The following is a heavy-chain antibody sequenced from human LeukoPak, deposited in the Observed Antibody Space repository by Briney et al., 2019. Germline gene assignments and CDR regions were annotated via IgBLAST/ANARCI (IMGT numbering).Heavy chain of an antibody. D-gene: IGHD6-13*01. V-gene: IGHV3-48*01. CDR1: GFTFSSYS. Sequence: PGGSLRLSCAASGFTFSSYSMNWVRQAPGKGLEWVSYISSSSSTIYYADSVKGRFTISRDNAKNSLYLQMNSLRAEDTAVYYCAKDARGGAAAGLDWFDPWGQGTLVTVSS. CDR3: AKDARGGAAAGLDWFDP. CDR2: ISSSSSTI. J-gene: IGHJ5*02.